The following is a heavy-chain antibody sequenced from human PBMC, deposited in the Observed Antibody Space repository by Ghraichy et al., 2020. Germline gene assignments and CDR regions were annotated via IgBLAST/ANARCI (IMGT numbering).Heavy chain of an antibody. V-gene: IGHV3-23*01. J-gene: IGHJ4*02. Sequence: GGSLRLSCAASGFTFSSYAMSWVRQAPGKGLEWVSAISGSGGSTYYADSVKGRFTISRDNSKNTLYLQMNSLRAEDTAVYYCAKDQYQLLSGGYFDYWGQGTLVTVSS. CDR2: ISGSGGST. D-gene: IGHD2-2*01. CDR1: GFTFSSYA. CDR3: AKDQYQLLSGGYFDY.